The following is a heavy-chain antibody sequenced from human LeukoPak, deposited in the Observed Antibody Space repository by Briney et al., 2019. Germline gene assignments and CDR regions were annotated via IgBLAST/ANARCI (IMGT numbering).Heavy chain of an antibody. V-gene: IGHV3-13*01. D-gene: IGHD1-20*01. CDR2: IGTAGDT. J-gene: IGHJ3*02. CDR3: AKVWAYNWNGGRAFDI. CDR1: GFTFSSYD. Sequence: TGGSLRLSCAASGFTFSSYDMHWVRQATGKGLEWVSAIGTAGDTYYPGSVKGRFTISRDNSKNTLYLQMNSLRAEDTAVYYCAKVWAYNWNGGRAFDIWGQGTMVTVSS.